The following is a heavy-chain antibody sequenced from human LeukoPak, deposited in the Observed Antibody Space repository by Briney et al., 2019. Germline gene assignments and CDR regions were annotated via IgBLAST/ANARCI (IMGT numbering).Heavy chain of an antibody. CDR1: GGSISSSSYY. Sequence: PSETLSLTCTVSGGSISSSSYYWGWIRQPPGKGLEWIGSIYYSGSTYYNPSLKSRVTMSVDTSKNQFSLKLSSVTAADTAVYYCARTSSNSWSYGMDVWGQGTTVTVSS. CDR3: ARTSSNSWSYGMDV. V-gene: IGHV4-39*07. CDR2: IYYSGST. J-gene: IGHJ6*02. D-gene: IGHD6-13*01.